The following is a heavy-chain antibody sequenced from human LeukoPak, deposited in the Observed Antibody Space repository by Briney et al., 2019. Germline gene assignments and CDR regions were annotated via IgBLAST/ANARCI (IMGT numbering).Heavy chain of an antibody. Sequence: SQTLSLTCTVSGGSISSGSYYWSWIRQPAGKGLEWIGRIYTSGSTNYNPSLKSRVTISVDTSKSQFSLKLSSVTAADTAVYYCARASYDFWSGSEGGYFDYWGQGTLVTVSS. CDR3: ARASYDFWSGSEGGYFDY. CDR2: IYTSGST. V-gene: IGHV4-61*02. CDR1: GGSISSGSYY. J-gene: IGHJ4*02. D-gene: IGHD3-3*01.